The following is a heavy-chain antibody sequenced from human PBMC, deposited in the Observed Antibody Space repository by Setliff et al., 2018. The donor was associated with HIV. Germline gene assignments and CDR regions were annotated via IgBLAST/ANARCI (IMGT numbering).Heavy chain of an antibody. D-gene: IGHD3-16*02. V-gene: IGHV4-61*01. CDR2: IYYSGST. Sequence: SETLSLTCGVSGYSISSGSYWGCIRQSPGKGLEWIGFIYYSGSTNYNPSLKSRVTISVDTSKNQFSLKLTSVTAADTAVYYCARDYYDYVWGSYRLFDYWGQGTLVTVSS. CDR3: ARDYYDYVWGSYRLFDY. CDR1: GYSISSGSY. J-gene: IGHJ4*02.